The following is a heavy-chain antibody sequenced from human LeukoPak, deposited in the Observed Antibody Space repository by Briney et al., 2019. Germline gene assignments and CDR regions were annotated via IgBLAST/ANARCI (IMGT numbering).Heavy chain of an antibody. J-gene: IGHJ4*02. D-gene: IGHD2-15*01. CDR3: TRLMSDYCGAGSCYFDY. CDR1: GFSFSGSP. CDR2: IKSKGNNYGT. Sequence: GGSLRLSCAASGFSFSGSPLHWVRQASGKGLEWVGRIKSKGNNYGTAYAASVKGRFTISRDDSKNTAYLQMKSLKTEDTAVYYCTRLMSDYCGAGSCYFDYWGQGSLVTVSS. V-gene: IGHV3-73*01.